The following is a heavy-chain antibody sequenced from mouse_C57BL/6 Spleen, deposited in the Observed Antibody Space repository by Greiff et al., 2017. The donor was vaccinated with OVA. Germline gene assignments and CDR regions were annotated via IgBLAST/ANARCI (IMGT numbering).Heavy chain of an antibody. CDR1: GYTFTSYW. J-gene: IGHJ4*01. V-gene: IGHV1-61*01. CDR2: IYPSDSET. Sequence: QVQLQQSGAELVRPGSSVKLSCKASGYTFTSYWMDWVKQRPGQGLEWIGNIYPSDSETHYNQKFKDKATLTVDKSSSTAYMQLSSLTSEDSAVYYCARELGPYDYAMDYWGQGTSVTVSS. CDR3: ARELGPYDYAMDY. D-gene: IGHD4-1*01.